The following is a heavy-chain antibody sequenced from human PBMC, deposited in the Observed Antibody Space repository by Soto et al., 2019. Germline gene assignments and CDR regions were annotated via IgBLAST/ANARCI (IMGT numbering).Heavy chain of an antibody. D-gene: IGHD3-22*01. Sequence: QVQLQQWGAGLLKPSETLSLTCAVYGGSFSGYYWSWIRQPPGKGLEWIGEINHSGGTNYNPSLKSRVTISVDTSKNQFSLKLSSVTAADTAVYYCARGRFGGSSGYYIPPPFDYWGQGTLVTVSS. CDR3: ARGRFGGSSGYYIPPPFDY. CDR2: INHSGGT. V-gene: IGHV4-34*01. CDR1: GGSFSGYY. J-gene: IGHJ4*02.